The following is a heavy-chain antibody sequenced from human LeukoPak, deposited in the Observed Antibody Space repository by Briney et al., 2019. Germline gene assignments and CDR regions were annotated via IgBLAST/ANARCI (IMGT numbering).Heavy chain of an antibody. D-gene: IGHD2-15*01. CDR1: GFTFNSYA. J-gene: IGHJ4*02. CDR3: AKFPKRGHCSSGSCHFDY. V-gene: IGHV3-23*01. CDR2: ISGTGSTT. Sequence: GGSLRLSXAASGFTFNSYAMSWVRQAPGKGLEWVSSISGTGSTTYYADSVKGRFAISRDNSESTLYMQMNSLRAEDTAMYYCAKFPKRGHCSSGSCHFDYWALGTLVTVSS.